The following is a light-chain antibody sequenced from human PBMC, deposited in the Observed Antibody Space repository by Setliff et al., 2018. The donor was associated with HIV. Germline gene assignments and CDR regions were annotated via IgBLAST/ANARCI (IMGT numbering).Light chain of an antibody. CDR1: TRDVGGHNF. J-gene: IGLJ1*01. CDR2: GVT. Sequence: QSALAQPASVSGSPGQSITISCTGTTRDVGGHNFVSWYQHHQGKVPKLMIYGVTIRPSGVYNRFSGSKSGNPASLTSSGLKAEDEADYYCMSYRTTSTPYVFGNGTKVTV. CDR3: MSYRTTSTPYV. V-gene: IGLV2-14*03.